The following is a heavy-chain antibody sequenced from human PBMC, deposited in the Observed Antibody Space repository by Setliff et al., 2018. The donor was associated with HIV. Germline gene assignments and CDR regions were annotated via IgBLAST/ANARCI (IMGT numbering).Heavy chain of an antibody. Sequence: PSETLSLTCTVSGGSISSYYWSWIRQPAGKGLEWIGRIYTNGITNYNPSLKSRVTISLDTSNSQFSLKLSSLTAADTAVYYCARVSYYGSFYYNYYMDVWGKGTTVTVSS. CDR3: ARVSYYGSFYYNYYMDV. V-gene: IGHV4-4*07. J-gene: IGHJ6*03. CDR2: IYTNGIT. CDR1: GGSISSYY. D-gene: IGHD3-10*01.